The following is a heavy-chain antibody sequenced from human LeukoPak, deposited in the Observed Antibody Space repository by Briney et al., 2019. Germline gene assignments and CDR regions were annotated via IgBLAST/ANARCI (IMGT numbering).Heavy chain of an antibody. D-gene: IGHD4-11*01. CDR3: ARDRRADDYSNYGVDY. V-gene: IGHV6-1*01. CDR1: GDSVSSNSAA. CDR2: TYYRSKWYN. Sequence: SQTLSLTCAISGDSVSSNSAAWNWIRQSPSRGLEWLGRTYYRSKWYNDYAVSVKSRMTINPDTSKNQFSLQLNSVTPEDTAVYYCARDRRADDYSNYGVDYWGQGTLVTVSS. J-gene: IGHJ4*02.